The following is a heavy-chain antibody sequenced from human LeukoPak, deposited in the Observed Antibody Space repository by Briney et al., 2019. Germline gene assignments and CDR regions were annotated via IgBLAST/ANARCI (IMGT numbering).Heavy chain of an antibody. V-gene: IGHV4-59*02. CDR3: ARDGQSSGWYVY. CDR1: GGSVSSYY. D-gene: IGHD6-19*01. J-gene: IGHJ4*02. CDR2: IYYSGST. Sequence: SETLPLTCTVSGGSVSSYYWSWIRQPPGKGLEWIGYIYYSGSTNYNPSLKSRVTISVDTSKNQFSLKLSSVTAADTAVYYCARDGQSSGWYVYWGQGTLVTVSS.